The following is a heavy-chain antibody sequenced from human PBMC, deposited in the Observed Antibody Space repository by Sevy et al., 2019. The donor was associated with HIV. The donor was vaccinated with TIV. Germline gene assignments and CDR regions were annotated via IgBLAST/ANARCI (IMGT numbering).Heavy chain of an antibody. CDR1: GFTFSDHY. J-gene: IGHJ4*02. CDR3: ATHAGIAAAGRVFDY. V-gene: IGHV3-72*01. D-gene: IGHD6-13*01. Sequence: GGSLRLSCAASGFTFSDHYMEWVRQAPGKGLEWVGRTRNKADSYTTEYAAFVKCRFTISRDDSKNSLYLQMNSLKTEDTAVYYCATHAGIAAAGRVFDYWGQGSLVTVSS. CDR2: TRNKADSYTT.